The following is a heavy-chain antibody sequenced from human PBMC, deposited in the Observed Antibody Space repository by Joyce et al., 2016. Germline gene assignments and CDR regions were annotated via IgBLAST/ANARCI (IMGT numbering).Heavy chain of an antibody. J-gene: IGHJ4*02. CDR2: ISAYNGNT. CDR1: GYTLTTYG. CDR3: AREDPYFDS. Sequence: QVQLVQSGAEVQKPGASVKVSCKASGYTLTTYGISWVRQAPGRGLEWMGWISAYNGNTNYAQKCQDRVTMTTDTSTSTVYMALRSLRSDDTAVYYCAREDPYFDSWGQGTLVTVSS. V-gene: IGHV1-18*01.